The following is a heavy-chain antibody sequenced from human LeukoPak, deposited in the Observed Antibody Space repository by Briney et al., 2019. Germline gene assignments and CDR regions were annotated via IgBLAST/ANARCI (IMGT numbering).Heavy chain of an antibody. CDR1: GFTFSSYG. D-gene: IGHD5-12*01. CDR3: AKEASGYLPSDAFDI. V-gene: IGHV3-23*01. J-gene: IGHJ3*02. CDR2: ISGSGGST. Sequence: GGSLRLSCAASGFTFSSYGMSWVRQAPGKGLEWVSVISGSGGSTYYADSVKGRFTTSRDNSKNTLYLQMKSLRAEDTAVYYCAKEASGYLPSDAFDIWGQGTMVTVSS.